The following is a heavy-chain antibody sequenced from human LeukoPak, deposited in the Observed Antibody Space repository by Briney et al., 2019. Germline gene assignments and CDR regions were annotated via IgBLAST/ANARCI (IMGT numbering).Heavy chain of an antibody. J-gene: IGHJ4*02. CDR3: ARVHYLGYCRSTSCYGNSIDY. Sequence: SETLSLTCAVYGGSFSGYYWSWIRQPPGKGLEWIGEINHSGSTNYNPSLKSRVTISVDTSKNQFSLKLSSVTAADTAVYYCARVHYLGYCRSTSCYGNSIDYWGQGTLVTVSS. CDR1: GGSFSGYY. V-gene: IGHV4-34*01. CDR2: INHSGST. D-gene: IGHD2-2*01.